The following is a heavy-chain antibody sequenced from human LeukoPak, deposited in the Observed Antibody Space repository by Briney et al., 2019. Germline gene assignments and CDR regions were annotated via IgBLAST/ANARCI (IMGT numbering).Heavy chain of an antibody. J-gene: IGHJ5*02. CDR1: GGSFSGYY. CDR3: ARGGGLSIVVVPAAIWFDP. V-gene: IGHV4-34*01. CDR2: INHSGST. D-gene: IGHD2-2*01. Sequence: SETLSLTCAVYGGSFSGYYWSWIRQPPGKGLEWIGEINHSGSTNYNPSLKSRVTISVDTSKNQFSLKLGSVTAADTAVYYCARGGGLSIVVVPAAIWFDPWGQGTLVTVSS.